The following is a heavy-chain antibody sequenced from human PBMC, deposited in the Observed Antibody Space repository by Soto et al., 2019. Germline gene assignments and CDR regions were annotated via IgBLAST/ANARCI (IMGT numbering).Heavy chain of an antibody. CDR2: IYHSGST. J-gene: IGHJ4*02. D-gene: IGHD5-12*01. CDR3: AREEVIGGYVF. Sequence: PSETLSLTCAVSGYSISSGYYWGWIRQPPGKGLEWVGSIYHSGSTYYNPSLRSRVTISVDTSKNQFSLKLSSVTAADTAVYYCAREEVIGGYVFWGQGTLVTV. CDR1: GYSISSGYY. V-gene: IGHV4-38-2*02.